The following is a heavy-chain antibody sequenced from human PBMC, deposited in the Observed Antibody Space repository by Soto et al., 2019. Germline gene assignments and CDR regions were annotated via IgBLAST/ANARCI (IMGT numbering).Heavy chain of an antibody. J-gene: IGHJ4*02. CDR1: GFSFNSYS. V-gene: IGHV3-48*02. Sequence: GGSLRLSCAASGFSFNSYSMNWVRQAPGKGLEWVSYISSGSTTIYYADSVKGRFTISRDNAKNSLYLQMNSLRDEDTALYYCVRDAGSLGYWGQGTLVTVSS. D-gene: IGHD1-26*01. CDR3: VRDAGSLGY. CDR2: ISSGSTTI.